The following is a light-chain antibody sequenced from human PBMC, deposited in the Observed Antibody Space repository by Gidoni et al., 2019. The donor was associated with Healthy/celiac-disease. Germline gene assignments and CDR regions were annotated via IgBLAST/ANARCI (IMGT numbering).Light chain of an antibody. J-gene: IGKJ2*01. V-gene: IGKV1-39*01. CDR2: AAS. CDR3: QQSYSTPRYT. CDR1: QSISSY. Sequence: DIQMTQSPSSLSASVGDRVPITCRASQSISSYLNWYQQKPGKAPKLLIYAASSLQSGVPSRFRGGRAGADFTLTIRSLQPEDFATYYYQQSYSTPRYTFGQGTKVEIK.